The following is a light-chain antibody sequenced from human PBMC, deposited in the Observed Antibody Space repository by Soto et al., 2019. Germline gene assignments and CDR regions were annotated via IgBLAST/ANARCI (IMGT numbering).Light chain of an antibody. J-gene: IGKJ1*01. Sequence: DIQMTQSPSTLSASVGDRVTITCRASQTISNYLTWYQQRPGKAPKLLIFRSSILQNGVPSRFSGSGSGTEFTLIIRRLQPGDFATYYCQQYYTSATFGQGTRVEI. CDR2: RSS. CDR3: QQYYTSAT. V-gene: IGKV1-5*03. CDR1: QTISNY.